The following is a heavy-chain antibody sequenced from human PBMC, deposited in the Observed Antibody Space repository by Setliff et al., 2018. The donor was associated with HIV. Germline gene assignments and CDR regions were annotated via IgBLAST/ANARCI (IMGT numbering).Heavy chain of an antibody. J-gene: IGHJ4*02. CDR3: ARRMSSGSYYDY. Sequence: SETLSLTCTVSGDSISNGLYYWSWIRQLPGGGLEWIGHIYSIGSTNYNPSLKSRVTISVDKSKNQISLKLSSVTAADTAVYYCARRMSSGSYYDYWGQGTLVTVSS. D-gene: IGHD1-26*01. CDR1: GDSISNGLYY. V-gene: IGHV4-61*05. CDR2: IYSIGST.